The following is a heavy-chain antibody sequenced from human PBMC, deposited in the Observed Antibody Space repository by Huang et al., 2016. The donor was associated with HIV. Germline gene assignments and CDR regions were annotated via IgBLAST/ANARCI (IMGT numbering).Heavy chain of an antibody. D-gene: IGHD2-15*01. CDR3: ASPYCSGGSCYRHFDY. CDR1: GGSVSSGSYY. Sequence: QVQLQESGPGLVKHSETLSLTCTVSGGSVSSGSYYWSWIRQPPGKGLEWIGYIYYSGSTNYNPSLKSRVTISVDTSKNQFSLKLSSVTAADTAVYYCASPYCSGGSCYRHFDYWGQGTLVTVSS. CDR2: IYYSGST. V-gene: IGHV4-61*01. J-gene: IGHJ4*02.